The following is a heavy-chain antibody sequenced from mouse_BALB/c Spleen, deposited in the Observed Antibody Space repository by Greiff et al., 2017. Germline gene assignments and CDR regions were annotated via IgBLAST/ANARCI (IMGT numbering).Heavy chain of an antibody. CDR3: ARSRYYGSSSWFAY. J-gene: IGHJ3*01. CDR1: GYTFSSYW. D-gene: IGHD1-1*01. V-gene: IGHV1-9*01. Sequence: SGAELMKPGASVKISCKATGYTFSSYWIEWVKQRPGHGLEWIGEILPGSGSTNYNEKFKGKATFTADTSSNTAYMQLSSLTSEDSAVYYCARSRYYGSSSWFAYWGQGTLVTVSA. CDR2: ILPGSGST.